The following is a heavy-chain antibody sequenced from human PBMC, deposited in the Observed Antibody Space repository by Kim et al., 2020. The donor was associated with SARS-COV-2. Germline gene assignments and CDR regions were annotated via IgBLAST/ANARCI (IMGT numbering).Heavy chain of an antibody. Sequence: GGSLRLSCTASGFSFRSHAMHWARQAPGKGLEWMGVLANDGSEEFYADSVKGRFSMSRDNSRNVFYLQMRSLRREDSATFFCGRDGAVSARRVYSYMGVWGKGTTVSVSS. CDR2: LANDGSEE. CDR3: GRDGAVSARRVYSYMGV. CDR1: GFSFRSHA. D-gene: IGHD6-6*01. V-gene: IGHV3-30-3*01. J-gene: IGHJ6*03.